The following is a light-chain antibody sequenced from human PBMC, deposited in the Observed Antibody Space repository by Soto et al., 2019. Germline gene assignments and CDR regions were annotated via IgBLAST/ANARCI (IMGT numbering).Light chain of an antibody. J-gene: IGKJ3*01. CDR1: QSISSN. CDR2: GAS. Sequence: EIVMTQSPATLSVSPGERATPSCRASQSISSNLAWYRQKPGQAPRLLISGASTRATGIPARFSGSGSGTDFTLTISSLQSEDFAVYYCQQFHDWPMTFGPGTKVDIK. V-gene: IGKV3-15*01. CDR3: QQFHDWPMT.